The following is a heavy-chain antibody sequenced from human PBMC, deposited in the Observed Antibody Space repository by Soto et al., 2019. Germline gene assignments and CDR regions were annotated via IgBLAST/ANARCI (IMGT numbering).Heavy chain of an antibody. D-gene: IGHD1-26*01. J-gene: IGHJ2*01. CDR2: VSGGGDAT. CDR1: GFTFSSFA. CDR3: VRKIGRTTTSGAYWYFDV. V-gene: IGHV3-23*01. Sequence: EVQLLESGGGLVQPGGSLRLSCAASGFTFSSFAMNWVRQAPGKGLEWVSGVSGGGDATFYADSVKGRFTISRVQSKNTLYLQMNSLRAEDTAVYYCVRKIGRTTTSGAYWYFDVWGRGTLVTVSS.